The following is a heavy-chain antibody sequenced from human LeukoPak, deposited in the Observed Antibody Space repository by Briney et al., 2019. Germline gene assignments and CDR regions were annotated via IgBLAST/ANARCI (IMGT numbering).Heavy chain of an antibody. CDR1: GFTFSSYA. J-gene: IGHJ4*02. CDR3: ARGRYSGYDWKNYFDY. CDR2: ISGSGGST. V-gene: IGHV3-23*01. D-gene: IGHD5-12*01. Sequence: GGSLRLSCAASGFTFSSYAMSWVRQAPGKGLEWVSAISGSGGSTYYADSVKGRFTISRDNSKNTLYLQMNSLRAEDTAVYYCARGRYSGYDWKNYFDYWGQGTLVTVSS.